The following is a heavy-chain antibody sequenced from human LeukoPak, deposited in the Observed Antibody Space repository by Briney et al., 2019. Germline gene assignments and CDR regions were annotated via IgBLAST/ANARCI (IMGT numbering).Heavy chain of an antibody. V-gene: IGHV3-30*02. J-gene: IGHJ5*02. CDR3: AKAVLLWFGELFS. Sequence: GGSLRLSCAASGFTFSSYAMHWVRQAPGKGLEWVAFIRYDGSNKYYADSVKGRFTISRDNSKNTVYLQMNSLRAEDTAVYYCAKAVLLWFGELFSWGQGTLVTVSS. CDR2: IRYDGSNK. D-gene: IGHD3-10*01. CDR1: GFTFSSYA.